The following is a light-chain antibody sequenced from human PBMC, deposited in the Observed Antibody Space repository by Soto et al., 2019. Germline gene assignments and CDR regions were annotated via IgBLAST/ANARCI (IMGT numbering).Light chain of an antibody. CDR1: QSVSSN. J-gene: IGKJ1*01. V-gene: IGKV3-15*01. CDR2: DAS. Sequence: EKVMTQSPATLSVSPGERATLSCRASQSVSSNLAWYQQKPGQAPRLLIYDASTRATGIPARFSGSGSGTEFTLTISSLQYEDLAVYYCQQYDDWPETFGQGTKVEIK. CDR3: QQYDDWPET.